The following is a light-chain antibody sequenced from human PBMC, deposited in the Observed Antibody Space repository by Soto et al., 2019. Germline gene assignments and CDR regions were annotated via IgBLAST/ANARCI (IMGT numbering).Light chain of an antibody. CDR3: QQRYTWPS. CDR1: QSISTY. CDR2: DAS. V-gene: IGKV3-11*01. Sequence: ETVLTQSPATLSLSPGDRAILSCRASQSISTYLAWYQQKPGQTPRLLIYDASNRATGIPARFSGSGSGTAFTLTISSLEPEYFAVYYCQQRYTWPSFGPGTKVDVK. J-gene: IGKJ3*01.